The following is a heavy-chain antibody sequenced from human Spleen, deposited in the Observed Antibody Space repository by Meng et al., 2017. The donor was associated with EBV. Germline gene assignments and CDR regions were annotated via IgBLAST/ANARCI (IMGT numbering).Heavy chain of an antibody. CDR2: INPRGGNT. Sequence: QVQLVQSGAEVKKPGASVKVSGKTSGYSFTSYYMHWVRQAPGQAPEWMGMINPRGGNTNYAQKFQGRVIMTRDTSTSTMYMELSGLISEDTAVYYCARDVANSGSYYTFDHWGQGTLVTVSS. CDR1: GYSFTSYY. CDR3: ARDVANSGSYYTFDH. J-gene: IGHJ4*02. D-gene: IGHD1-26*01. V-gene: IGHV1-46*01.